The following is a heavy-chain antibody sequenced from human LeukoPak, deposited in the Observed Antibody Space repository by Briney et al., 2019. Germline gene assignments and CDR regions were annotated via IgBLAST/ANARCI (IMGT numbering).Heavy chain of an antibody. V-gene: IGHV4-38-2*02. CDR2: INHSGST. Sequence: SETLSLTCTVSGYSISTGYYWDWIRQPPGKGLEWIGEINHSGSTNYNPSLKSRVTISVDTSKNQFSLKLSSVTAADTAVYYCARGPIAVYWGQGTLVTVSS. CDR3: ARGPIAVY. J-gene: IGHJ4*02. CDR1: GYSISTGYY. D-gene: IGHD6-19*01.